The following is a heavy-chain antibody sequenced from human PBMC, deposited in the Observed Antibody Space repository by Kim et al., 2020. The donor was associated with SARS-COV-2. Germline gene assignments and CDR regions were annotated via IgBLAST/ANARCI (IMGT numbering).Heavy chain of an antibody. D-gene: IGHD6-6*01. V-gene: IGHV4-59*12. CDR3: AREGPLAEFDY. CDR1: GGSMKNYY. CDR2: IYYNGIT. Sequence: SETLSLTCTVSGGSMKNYYWNWIRQPPGKGLEWIGYIYYNGITNYNPSLKSRVTISVDTSKNHFSLKLSSVTAADTAVYYCAREGPLAEFDYWGQGTPVT. J-gene: IGHJ4*02.